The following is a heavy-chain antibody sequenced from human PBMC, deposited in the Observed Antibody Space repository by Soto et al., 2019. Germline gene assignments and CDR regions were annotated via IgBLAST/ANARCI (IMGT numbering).Heavy chain of an antibody. D-gene: IGHD1-26*01. CDR2: IYWHVDK. CDR3: AHRRSDGPFGY. V-gene: IGHV2-5*01. CDR1: GFSLSSSGVG. Sequence: QITLKESGPTLVKPTQTLTLTCTFSGFSLSSSGVGVGWFRQPPGKALEWLTPIYWHVDKRYSPSLKSRLIXTXATTKNQVVRTITNMDPVDTATYYCAHRRSDGPFGYWGQGTLVTVSS. J-gene: IGHJ4*02.